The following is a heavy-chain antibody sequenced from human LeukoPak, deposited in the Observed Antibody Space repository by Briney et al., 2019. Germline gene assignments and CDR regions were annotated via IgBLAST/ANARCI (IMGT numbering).Heavy chain of an antibody. Sequence: PSETLSLTCTVSGGSVSSSTYYWDWIRQPTGKGLEWIGTIYYSGSTYYNPSLTSPVTISVDTSKNQFSLRLSSVTAADTAVYYCARRRRSNSSHDYWGQGTLVTVSS. D-gene: IGHD6-6*01. CDR3: ARRRRSNSSHDY. CDR2: IYYSGST. V-gene: IGHV4-39*01. CDR1: GGSVSSSTYY. J-gene: IGHJ4*02.